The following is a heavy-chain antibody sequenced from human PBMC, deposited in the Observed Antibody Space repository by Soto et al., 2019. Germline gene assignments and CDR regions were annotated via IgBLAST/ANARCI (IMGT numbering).Heavy chain of an antibody. V-gene: IGHV4-39*01. Sequence: QLQLQESGPGLVKPSETLSLTCTVSGGSISSSSYYWGWIRQPPGKGLEWIGSIYYSGSTYYNPSLKSRVTISLGTSKNRFRLKLSSVTAADTAVYYCARHPNAYSSVLNWGQGTLVTVSS. J-gene: IGHJ4*02. D-gene: IGHD6-19*01. CDR1: GGSISSSSYY. CDR2: IYYSGST. CDR3: ARHPNAYSSVLN.